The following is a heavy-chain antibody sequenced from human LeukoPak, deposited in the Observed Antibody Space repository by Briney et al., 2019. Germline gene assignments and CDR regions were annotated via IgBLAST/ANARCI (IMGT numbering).Heavy chain of an antibody. CDR1: GGSISGYY. V-gene: IGHV4-4*07. CDR2: VYTSGST. CDR3: ARGFLGSGSFL. Sequence: PSETLSLTCTVSGGSISGYYWSWIRQPAGKGLEWIGRVYTSGSTNYNPSLKSRATMSIDTSKNQFSLNLSSVTAADTAVYYCARGFLGSGSFLWGQGTLVTVSS. J-gene: IGHJ4*02. D-gene: IGHD3-10*01.